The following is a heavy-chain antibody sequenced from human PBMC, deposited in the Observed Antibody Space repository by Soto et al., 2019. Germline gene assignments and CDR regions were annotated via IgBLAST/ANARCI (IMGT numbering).Heavy chain of an antibody. J-gene: IGHJ5*02. CDR3: AHRQTYDILTGYLNWFDP. V-gene: IGHV2-5*02. CDR1: GFSLSTSGVG. Sequence: QITLKESGPTLVKPTQTLTLTCTFSGFSLSTSGVGVGWIRQPPGKALEWLALIYWDDDKRYSPSLKSRLTITKDTSKNQVVLTMTNMDPVDTATYYCAHRQTYDILTGYLNWFDPWGQGTLVTVSS. D-gene: IGHD3-9*01. CDR2: IYWDDDK.